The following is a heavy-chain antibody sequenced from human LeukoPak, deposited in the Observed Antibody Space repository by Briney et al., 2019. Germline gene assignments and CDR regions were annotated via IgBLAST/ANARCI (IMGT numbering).Heavy chain of an antibody. CDR2: IRYDGSNK. J-gene: IGHJ4*02. CDR3: AKDLEGSSPY. D-gene: IGHD6-6*01. V-gene: IGHV3-30*02. Sequence: GGSLRLSCAASGFTFSSYGMHWVRQAPGKGLEWVAFIRYDGSNKYYADSVKGRFTISRDNSKNTLYLLMNSLRAEDTAVYYCAKDLEGSSPYWGQGTLVTVSS. CDR1: GFTFSSYG.